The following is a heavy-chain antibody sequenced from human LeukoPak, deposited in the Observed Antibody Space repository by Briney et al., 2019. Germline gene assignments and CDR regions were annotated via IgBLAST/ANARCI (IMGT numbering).Heavy chain of an antibody. V-gene: IGHV3-23*01. Sequence: PGGSLRLSCAVSGFTFSSYAMSWVRQAPGKGLEWVSALSGSGGTTYYADSVRGRFTISRDNSKNTLYLQMNSLRAEDTAVYYCARETRVRWTDYWGRGTLVTVSS. D-gene: IGHD5-24*01. CDR1: GFTFSSYA. CDR3: ARETRVRWTDY. CDR2: LSGSGGTT. J-gene: IGHJ4*02.